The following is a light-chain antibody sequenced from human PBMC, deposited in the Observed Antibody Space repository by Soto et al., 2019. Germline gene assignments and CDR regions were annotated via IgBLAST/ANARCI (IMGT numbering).Light chain of an antibody. Sequence: QPVLTQSPSASASLGASVKLTCTLSSGHSSYAIAWPQQQPEKGPRYLMKLNSDGSHSKGDGIPDRFSGSSSGAERYLTISSLQSEDEADYYCQTWGTGIHVVFGGGTKLTVL. J-gene: IGLJ2*01. V-gene: IGLV4-69*01. CDR2: LNSDGSH. CDR3: QTWGTGIHVV. CDR1: SGHSSYA.